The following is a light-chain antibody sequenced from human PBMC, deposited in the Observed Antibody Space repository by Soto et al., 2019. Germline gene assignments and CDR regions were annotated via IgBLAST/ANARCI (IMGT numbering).Light chain of an antibody. CDR2: WAS. V-gene: IGKV4-1*01. CDR1: QNILKNSDNKNY. J-gene: IGKJ4*01. CDR3: QQYYRSPLT. Sequence: DIVMTQSPDSLAVSLGERATINCKSSQNILKNSDNKNYLVWYQQKPGQPPKRLIYWASTRESGVPDRFSGSGAWTDFTLTINSLQAEDVAVYYCQQYYRSPLTFGGGTKVEIK.